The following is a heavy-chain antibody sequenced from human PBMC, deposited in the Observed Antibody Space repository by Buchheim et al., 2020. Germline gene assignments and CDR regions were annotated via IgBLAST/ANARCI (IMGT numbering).Heavy chain of an antibody. CDR1: GGSISSGGSS. D-gene: IGHD6-13*01. V-gene: IGHV4-30-2*01. Sequence: QLQLQESGSGLVKPSQTLSLTCAVSGGSISSGGSSWSWIRQPPGKGLEWIGYIYQSGSTYYNPSLRGRVTISLDKSTNQFSLKLNSVTAADTAVYFCAGLTVYSSSWYSDYWGKGSL. CDR3: AGLTVYSSSWYSDY. CDR2: IYQSGST. J-gene: IGHJ4*02.